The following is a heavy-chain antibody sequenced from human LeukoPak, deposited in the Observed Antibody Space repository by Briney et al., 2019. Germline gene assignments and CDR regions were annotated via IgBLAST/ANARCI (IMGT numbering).Heavy chain of an antibody. V-gene: IGHV3-7*05. CDR2: INQDGSEK. Sequence: GGSLRLSCAASGFTFSSYWMSWVRQAPGKGLEWVAKINQDGSEKYYADSVRGRFTTSRDNAKNSLYLQMNSLRAEDTAVYYCATDTAGFDYWGQGTLVTVSS. CDR3: ATDTAGFDY. CDR1: GFTFSSYW. J-gene: IGHJ4*02.